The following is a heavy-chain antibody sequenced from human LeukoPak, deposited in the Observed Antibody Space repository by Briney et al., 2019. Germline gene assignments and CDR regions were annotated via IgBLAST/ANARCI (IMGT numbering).Heavy chain of an antibody. D-gene: IGHD3-9*01. CDR2: IRYDGSNK. Sequence: GGSLRLSCAASGFTFSSYDMHWVRQAPGKGLEWVTFIRYDGSNKNYADSVKGRFTISRDNAKNSLYLQMNSLRAEDTAVYYCARDGYDILTGYPAVDYWGQGTLVTVSS. J-gene: IGHJ4*02. CDR3: ARDGYDILTGYPAVDY. CDR1: GFTFSSYD. V-gene: IGHV3-30*02.